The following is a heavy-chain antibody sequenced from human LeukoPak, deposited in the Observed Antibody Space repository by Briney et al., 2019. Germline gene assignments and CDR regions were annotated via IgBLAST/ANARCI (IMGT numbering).Heavy chain of an antibody. V-gene: IGHV3-33*06. J-gene: IGHJ4*02. Sequence: PGGSLRLSCAASGFTFSSYGMHWARQAPGKGLEWVAVIWYDGSNKYYADSVKGRFTISRDNSKNTLYLQMNSLRAEDTAVYYCAKDRWRYCTNGVCRLVDYWGQGTLVTVSS. CDR2: IWYDGSNK. CDR3: AKDRWRYCTNGVCRLVDY. CDR1: GFTFSSYG. D-gene: IGHD2-8*01.